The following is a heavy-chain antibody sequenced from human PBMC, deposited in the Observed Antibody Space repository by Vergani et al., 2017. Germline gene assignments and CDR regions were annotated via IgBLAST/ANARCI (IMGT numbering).Heavy chain of an antibody. CDR3: ARGTDYSNLLDY. CDR1: GFTFSSYA. J-gene: IGHJ4*02. D-gene: IGHD4-11*01. CDR2: ISSSSSYI. V-gene: IGHV3-21*01. Sequence: EVQLLESGGGLVQPGGSLRLSCAASGFTFSSYAMSWVRQAPGKGLEWVSSISSSSSYIYYADSVKGRFTISRDNAKNSLYLQMNSLRAEDTAVYYCARGTDYSNLLDYWGQGTLVTVSS.